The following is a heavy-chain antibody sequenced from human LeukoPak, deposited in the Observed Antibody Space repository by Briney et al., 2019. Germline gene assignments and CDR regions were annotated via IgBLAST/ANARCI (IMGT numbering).Heavy chain of an antibody. Sequence: GGSLRFSCAASGFTFTNSGMHGVRQAPGLGLVWVSRLPPDELGIIYADSVKGRFTVSRDNAKNTVYLQMNNLRVDDTAMYYCVGTIASRGSEYWGQGALVTVSS. J-gene: IGHJ4*02. CDR2: LPPDELGI. CDR1: GFTFTNSG. V-gene: IGHV3-74*01. D-gene: IGHD6-6*01. CDR3: VGTIASRGSEY.